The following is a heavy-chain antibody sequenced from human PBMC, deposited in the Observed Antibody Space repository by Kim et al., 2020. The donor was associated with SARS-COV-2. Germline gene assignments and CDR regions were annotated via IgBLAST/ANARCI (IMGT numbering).Heavy chain of an antibody. D-gene: IGHD1-26*01. CDR2: IKFDESEI. CDR3: AREATTLPYFFDY. V-gene: IGHV3-7*03. Sequence: GGSLRLSCAASGFTFSSYWMSWVRQAPGKGLEWVANIKFDESEIHYADSVEGRFTISRDNAKRSLYLQMNSLRVDDTAVYFCAREATTLPYFFDYWGQGSLVTVSS. J-gene: IGHJ4*02. CDR1: GFTFSSYW.